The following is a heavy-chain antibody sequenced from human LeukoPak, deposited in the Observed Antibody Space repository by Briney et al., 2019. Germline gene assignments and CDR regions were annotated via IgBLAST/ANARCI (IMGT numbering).Heavy chain of an antibody. CDR3: ARDLGGTMVRGVIANYGMDV. CDR2: INPNSGGT. J-gene: IGHJ6*04. CDR1: GYTFTGYY. V-gene: IGHV1-2*04. D-gene: IGHD3-10*01. Sequence: ASVKVSCKASGYTFTGYYMHWVRQAPGQGLEWMGWINPNSGGTNYAQKFQGWVTMTRDTSISTAYMELSRLRSDDTAVYYCARDLGGTMVRGVIANYGMDVWAKGPRSPSPQ.